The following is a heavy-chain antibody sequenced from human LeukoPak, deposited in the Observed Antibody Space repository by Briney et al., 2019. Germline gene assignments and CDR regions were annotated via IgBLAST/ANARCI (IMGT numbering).Heavy chain of an antibody. V-gene: IGHV1-69*05. CDR2: IIPIFGTA. CDR1: GGTFSSYA. CDR3: ARDQGYYYDSSGYYS. Sequence: SSVKVSCKASGGTFSSYAISWVRQAPGQGREGMGGIIPIFGTANYAQKFQGRVTITTDESTSTAYMELSSLRSEDTAVYYCARDQGYYYDSSGYYSWGQGTLVTVSS. J-gene: IGHJ4*02. D-gene: IGHD3-22*01.